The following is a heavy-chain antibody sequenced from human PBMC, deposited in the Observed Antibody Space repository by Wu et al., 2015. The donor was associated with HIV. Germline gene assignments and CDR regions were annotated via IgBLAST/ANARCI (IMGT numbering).Heavy chain of an antibody. CDR3: ARERSYYDSSGYHDAFDI. D-gene: IGHD3-22*01. J-gene: IGHJ3*02. CDR2: MNPNSGGT. V-gene: IGHV1-2*02. CDR1: GYTFTTYD. Sequence: QVQLVQSGAEVKRPGASVRVSCRASGYTFTTYDIHWVRQATGRGLEWLGWMNPNSGGTNYAQKFQGRVTMTRDTSISTAYMQLSRLRSDDTAVYYCARERSYYDSSGYHDAFDIWGQGTMVTVSS.